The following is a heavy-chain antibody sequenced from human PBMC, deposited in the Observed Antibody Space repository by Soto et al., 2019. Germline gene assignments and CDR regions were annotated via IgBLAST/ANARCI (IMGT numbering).Heavy chain of an antibody. CDR1: GGSFSGYY. CDR3: ARNQRRSYCSSTSCSLSNYYYYYGMDV. CDR2: IDHSGST. V-gene: IGHV4-34*01. J-gene: IGHJ6*02. Sequence: PSETLSLTCAVYGGSFSGYYWSWIRQPPGKGLEWIGEIDHSGSTNYNPSLKSRVTISVDTSKNQFSLKLSSVTAADTAVYYCARNQRRSYCSSTSCSLSNYYYYYGMDVWGQGTTVTVSS. D-gene: IGHD2-2*01.